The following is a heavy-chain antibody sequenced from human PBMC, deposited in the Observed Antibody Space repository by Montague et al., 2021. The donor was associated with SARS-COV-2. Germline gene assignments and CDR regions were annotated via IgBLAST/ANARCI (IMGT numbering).Heavy chain of an antibody. CDR3: ARDVVTHWGTFDY. V-gene: IGHV4-4*07. D-gene: IGHD4-23*01. CDR1: GDSITYFY. CDR2: VSSSGST. Sequence: SETLSLTCTLSGDSITYFYWSWIRQPAGKGLEWIGRVSSSGSTNYNPFLRSRVSMSVDTSKSQFSLKLSSVTAADTAVYYCARDVVTHWGTFDYWGRGTLVTVSS. J-gene: IGHJ4*02.